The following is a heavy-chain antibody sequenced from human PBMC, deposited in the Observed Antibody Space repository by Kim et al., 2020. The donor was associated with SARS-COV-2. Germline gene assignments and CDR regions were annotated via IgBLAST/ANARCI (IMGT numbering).Heavy chain of an antibody. CDR2: ISAYNGNT. Sequence: ASVKVSCKASGYTFTSYGISWVRQAPGQGLEWMGWISAYNGNTNYAQKLQGRVTMTTDTSTSTAYMELRSLRSDGTAVYYCATNQEGYDILTGYYDLNWFDPWGQGTLVTVSS. J-gene: IGHJ5*02. D-gene: IGHD3-9*01. V-gene: IGHV1-18*01. CDR1: GYTFTSYG. CDR3: ATNQEGYDILTGYYDLNWFDP.